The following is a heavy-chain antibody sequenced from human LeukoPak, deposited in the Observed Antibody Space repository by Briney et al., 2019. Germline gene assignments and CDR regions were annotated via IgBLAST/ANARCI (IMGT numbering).Heavy chain of an antibody. Sequence: GGSLRLSCAVSGFTFSNHGMSWVRQAPGKGLECVSNISSDGGRTYYADSVKGRFTISRDNSKNMVYLQMASLRAEDTATYFCAKLNSYGDYWGQGTLVTISS. CDR1: GFTFSNHG. D-gene: IGHD5-18*01. J-gene: IGHJ4*02. CDR2: ISSDGGRT. CDR3: AKLNSYGDY. V-gene: IGHV3-23*01.